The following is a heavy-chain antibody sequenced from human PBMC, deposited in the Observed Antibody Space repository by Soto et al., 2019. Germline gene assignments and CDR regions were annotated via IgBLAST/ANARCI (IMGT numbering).Heavy chain of an antibody. J-gene: IGHJ4*02. D-gene: IGHD2-15*01. CDR1: GFTFSSYW. CDR2: INSDGSST. V-gene: IGHV3-74*01. Sequence: EVQLVESGGGLVQPGGSLRLSCAASGFTFSSYWMHWVRQAPGKGLVWVSSINSDGSSTSYADSVKGPFTISRDNAKNTLYLQMTSLRAEYTAVYYCVRTSLVVAAATREDYWGQGTLVTVSS. CDR3: VRTSLVVAAATREDY.